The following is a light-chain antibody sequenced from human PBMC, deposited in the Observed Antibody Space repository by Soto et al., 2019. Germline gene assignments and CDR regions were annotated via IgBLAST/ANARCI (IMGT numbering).Light chain of an antibody. CDR2: AAS. V-gene: IGKV1-9*01. J-gene: IGKJ5*01. CDR3: QKISTYTAT. CDR1: QGISSY. Sequence: IQLTQSPSSLSASVGDRVTITCRASQGISSYLDWYQQKPGKVPEPLIYAASTLQSGVPSRFSGGGSGTDFALNISSLQPEDFSNYYCQKISTYTATFGQGTRLALK.